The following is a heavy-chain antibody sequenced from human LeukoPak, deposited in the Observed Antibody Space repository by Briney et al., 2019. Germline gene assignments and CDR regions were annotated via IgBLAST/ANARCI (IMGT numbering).Heavy chain of an antibody. V-gene: IGHV4-59*01. Sequence: SETLSLTCTVSGGSISSYYWSWIRQPPGKGLEWIGYIYYSGSTNYNPSLKSRVTISVDTSKNQFSLKLSSVTAADTAVYYCARGRKQIDYRGQGTLVTVSS. CDR2: IYYSGST. CDR3: ARGRKQIDY. CDR1: GGSISSYY. D-gene: IGHD1-14*01. J-gene: IGHJ4*02.